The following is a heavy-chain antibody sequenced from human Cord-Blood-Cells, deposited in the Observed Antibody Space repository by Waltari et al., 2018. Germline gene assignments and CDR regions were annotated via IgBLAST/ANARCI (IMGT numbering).Heavy chain of an antibody. Sequence: QVQLVQSGAEVKKPGASVKVSCKASGYTFTSYAMNWVRQAPGQRLEWMGWINAGNGNTKYSQKFQGRVTITRDTSASTAYMELSSLRSEDTAVYYCARGGRSGSYYNPFDYWGQGTLVTVSS. CDR1: GYTFTSYA. J-gene: IGHJ4*02. V-gene: IGHV1-3*01. D-gene: IGHD3-10*01. CDR3: ARGGRSGSYYNPFDY. CDR2: INAGNGNT.